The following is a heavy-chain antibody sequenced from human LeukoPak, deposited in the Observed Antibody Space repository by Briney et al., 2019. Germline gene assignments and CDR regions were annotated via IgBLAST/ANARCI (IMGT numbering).Heavy chain of an antibody. CDR2: FYYSGST. D-gene: IGHD6-13*01. Sequence: SETLSLTCTVSGGSISSSSYYWGWIRQPPGKGLEWIGSFYYSGSTYYNPSLKSRVTISVDTSKNQFSLKLSSVTAADTAVYYCARSRIAAAGTVDYWGQGTLVTVSS. V-gene: IGHV4-39*01. J-gene: IGHJ4*02. CDR1: GGSISSSSYY. CDR3: ARSRIAAAGTVDY.